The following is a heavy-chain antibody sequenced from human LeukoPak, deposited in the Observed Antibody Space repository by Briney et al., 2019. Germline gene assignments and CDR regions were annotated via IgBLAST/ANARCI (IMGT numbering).Heavy chain of an antibody. CDR2: INPNSGGT. Sequence: ASVKVSCKASGYTFTGYYMHWVRQAPGQGLEWMGWINPNSGGTNYAQKFQGWVTMTRDTSISTAYMELSRLRSDDTAVYYCARVQYDSSGFAEYFQHWGQGTLVTVSS. CDR1: GYTFTGYY. V-gene: IGHV1-2*04. J-gene: IGHJ1*01. D-gene: IGHD3-22*01. CDR3: ARVQYDSSGFAEYFQH.